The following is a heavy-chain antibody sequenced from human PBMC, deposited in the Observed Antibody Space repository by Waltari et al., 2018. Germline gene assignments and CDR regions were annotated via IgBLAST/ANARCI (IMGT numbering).Heavy chain of an antibody. J-gene: IGHJ1*01. V-gene: IGHV4-39*01. Sequence: QLQLQESGPGLVKPSETLSPTCTVSGDSISTNYNWGWIRQPPGKGLEWMGNMQYRGSTFYNPSLESRVTISLDTWKNQFSLRLSSVGAADTAVYFCGRIAFGDEGGYFQYWGQGTLVTVSS. CDR1: GDSISTNYN. CDR3: GRIAFGDEGGYFQY. CDR2: MQYRGST. D-gene: IGHD4-17*01.